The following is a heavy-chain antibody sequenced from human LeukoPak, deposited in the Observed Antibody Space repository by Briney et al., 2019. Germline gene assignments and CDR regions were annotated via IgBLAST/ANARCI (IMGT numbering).Heavy chain of an antibody. CDR1: GGSISSYY. V-gene: IGHV4-59*08. Sequence: SETLSLTCTVSGGSISSYYWSWVRQPPGKGLEWIGYLYDGGSTHYNPSLKSRVVISVDTSKNQFSLNLNSVTAADTAVYFCARHSWVNGYFDFWGQGTLVTVSS. CDR3: ARHSWVNGYFDF. CDR2: LYDGGST. J-gene: IGHJ4*02. D-gene: IGHD4-17*01.